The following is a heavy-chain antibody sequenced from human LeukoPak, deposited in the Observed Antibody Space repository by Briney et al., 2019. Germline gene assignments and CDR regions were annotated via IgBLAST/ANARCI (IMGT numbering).Heavy chain of an antibody. CDR2: IKQDGSEK. D-gene: IGHD6-13*01. J-gene: IGHJ5*02. V-gene: IGHV3-7*01. CDR1: GLTFNKYW. CDR3: ARLILRGSSWQHNWFDP. Sequence: PGGSLRLSCEASGLTFNKYWMTWVRQAPGKGLEWVANIKQDGSEKNYVDSVKGRFTISRDNAKNSLSLRMNSLSAEDTAVYYCARLILRGSSWQHNWFDPWGQGTLVTVSS.